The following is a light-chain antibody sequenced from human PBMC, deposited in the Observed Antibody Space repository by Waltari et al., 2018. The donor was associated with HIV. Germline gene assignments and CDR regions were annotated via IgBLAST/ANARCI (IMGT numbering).Light chain of an antibody. CDR3: ATRDDSLSGWV. J-gene: IGLJ3*02. CDR2: RNN. CDR1: SSNIGSKY. Sequence: QSVLTQPPSASGTPGQRVTISCSGGSSNIGSKYVYWYQQLPGTAPKLLMYRNNQRPSGVPDRFSGSKSGTSASLAISGLRSEDEADYFCATRDDSLSGWVFGGGTNLTVL. V-gene: IGLV1-47*01.